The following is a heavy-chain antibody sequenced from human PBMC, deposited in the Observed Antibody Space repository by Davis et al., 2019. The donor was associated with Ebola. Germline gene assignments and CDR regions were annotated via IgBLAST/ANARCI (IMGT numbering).Heavy chain of an antibody. CDR2: ISFDGSDT. J-gene: IGHJ4*02. Sequence: PGGSLRLSCATSGFTFTYSGIHWVRQAPGKGLEWVAVISFDGSDTYYADSVKGRFTISRDNSKTTVDLQMNSLTPEDTALYYCAKDARGGYYYADFWGQGTLVTVSS. CDR3: AKDARGGYYYADF. CDR1: GFTFTYSG. V-gene: IGHV3-30*18. D-gene: IGHD3-22*01.